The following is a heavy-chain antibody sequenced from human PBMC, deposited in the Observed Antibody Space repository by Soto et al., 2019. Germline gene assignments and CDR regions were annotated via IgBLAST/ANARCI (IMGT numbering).Heavy chain of an antibody. CDR1: GGSISSYY. CDR3: ARMGQQLVHGHYYYYMDV. D-gene: IGHD6-13*01. J-gene: IGHJ6*03. CDR2: IYYSGST. V-gene: IGHV4-59*01. Sequence: SETLSLTCTVSGGSISSYYWSWIRQPPGKGLEWIGYIYYSGSTNYNPSLKSRVTISVDTSKNQFSLKLSSVTAADTAVYYCARMGQQLVHGHYYYYMDVWGKGTTVTVSS.